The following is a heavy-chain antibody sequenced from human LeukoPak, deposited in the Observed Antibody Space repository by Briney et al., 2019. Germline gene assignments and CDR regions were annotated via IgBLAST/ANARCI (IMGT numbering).Heavy chain of an antibody. V-gene: IGHV5-51*01. Sequence: GESLKISCKGSGYSFTSYWIGWVRQMPGKGLEWMGIIYPGDSDTRYSPSFQGQVTISADKSISTAYLQWSSLKASDTAMYYCARQGGRXGTSYYYGMDVWGQGTTVTVS. CDR3: ARQGGRXGTSYYYGMDV. CDR2: IYPGDSDT. CDR1: GYSFTSYW. D-gene: IGHD3-16*01. J-gene: IGHJ6*02.